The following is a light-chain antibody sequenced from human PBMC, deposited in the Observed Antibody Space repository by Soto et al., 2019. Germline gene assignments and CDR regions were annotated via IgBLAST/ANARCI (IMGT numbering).Light chain of an antibody. CDR3: QQYHTTPLT. J-gene: IGKJ4*01. CDR2: WAS. Sequence: DIVMTQSPDSLAVSLGERATINCKSSQSVFYSSNNKNDLAWYQQKPGQPPKLLIYWASTREFGVPDRFSGSGSWTDFILTISSLQAEDVAVYYCQQYHTTPLTFGGGTKVEIK. V-gene: IGKV4-1*01. CDR1: QSVFYSSNNKND.